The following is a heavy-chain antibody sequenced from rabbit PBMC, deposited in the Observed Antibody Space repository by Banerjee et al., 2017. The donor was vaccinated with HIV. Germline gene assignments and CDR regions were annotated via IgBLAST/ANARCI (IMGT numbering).Heavy chain of an antibody. CDR3: ARRAVYSYNGRDYPLHYFKL. V-gene: IGHV1S7*01. CDR1: GFDFSRYY. Sequence: QLVESGGGLVQPEGSLTLSCKASGFDFSRYYVSWVRQAPGKGLEWIGDIDPIFGIAVYASWVNGRFTISSHNAQNTLYLQLNSLTAADTATYFCARRAVYSYNGRDYPLHYFKLWGPGTLVTVS. CDR2: IDPIFGIA. J-gene: IGHJ4*01. D-gene: IGHD6-1*01.